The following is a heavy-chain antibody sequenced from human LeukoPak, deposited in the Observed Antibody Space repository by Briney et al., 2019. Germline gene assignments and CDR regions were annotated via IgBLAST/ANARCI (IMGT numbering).Heavy chain of an antibody. CDR1: GGSISSGDYY. CDR3: ARLLGYCSSTSCYMYFDY. D-gene: IGHD2-2*02. V-gene: IGHV4-30-4*01. J-gene: IGHJ4*02. Sequence: PSQTLSLTCTVSGGSISSGDYYWSWIRQPPGKGLEWIGDIYYSGSTYYNPSLKSRVTISVDTSKNQFSLKLSSVTAADTAVYYCARLLGYCSSTSCYMYFDYWGQGTLVTVSS. CDR2: IYYSGST.